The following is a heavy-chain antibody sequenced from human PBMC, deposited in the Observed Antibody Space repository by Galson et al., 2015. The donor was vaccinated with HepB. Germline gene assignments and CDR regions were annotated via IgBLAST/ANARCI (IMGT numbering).Heavy chain of an antibody. V-gene: IGHV3-21*01. Sequence: SLRLSCAASGFTFSSYTMNWVRQAPGKGLEWVSSVSSSSNYIYYADSVTGRSTTSRDNAKNSLYLQMNSLRVEDTAVYYCARDVYGAPYFGLWGQGTLVTVSS. CDR3: ARDVYGAPYFGL. J-gene: IGHJ4*02. CDR1: GFTFSSYT. D-gene: IGHD5/OR15-5a*01. CDR2: VSSSSNYI.